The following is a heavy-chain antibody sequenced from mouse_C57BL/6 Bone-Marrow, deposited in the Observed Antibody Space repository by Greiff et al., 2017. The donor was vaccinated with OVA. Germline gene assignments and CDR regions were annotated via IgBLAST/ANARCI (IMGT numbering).Heavy chain of an antibody. CDR3: ARGDHYYGSSVYYFDY. Sequence: VMLVESGAELARPGASVKLSCKASGYTFTSYGISWVKQRTGQGLEWIGEIYPRSGNTYYNEKFKGKATLTADKYSSTAYMELRSLTSEDSAVYFCARGDHYYGSSVYYFDYWGQGTTLTVSS. V-gene: IGHV1-81*01. CDR1: GYTFTSYG. D-gene: IGHD1-1*01. CDR2: IYPRSGNT. J-gene: IGHJ2*01.